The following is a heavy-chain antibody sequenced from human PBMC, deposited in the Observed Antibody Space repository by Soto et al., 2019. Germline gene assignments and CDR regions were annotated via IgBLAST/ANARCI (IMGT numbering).Heavy chain of an antibody. CDR2: ISYDGNHK. CDR1: GFTLSTYG. J-gene: IGHJ6*02. Sequence: QVQLVESGGGVVQPGRSLRLSCAASGFTLSTYGINWIRQAPDKGLEWVAVISYDGNHKYYADSVEGRFTISRDNSKNTLYLQMNSLRAEDTAMYYCAKGRVGTAARVHGMDVWGQGATVTVSS. CDR3: AKGRVGTAARVHGMDV. V-gene: IGHV3-30*18. D-gene: IGHD5-18*01.